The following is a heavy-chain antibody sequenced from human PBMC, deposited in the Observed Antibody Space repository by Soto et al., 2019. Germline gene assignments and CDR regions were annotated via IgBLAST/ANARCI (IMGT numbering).Heavy chain of an antibody. CDR1: GFIVSSYA. CDR2: LTGGSDVT. V-gene: IGHV3-23*01. CDR3: ARDLHMAVAGTLGY. J-gene: IGHJ4*02. D-gene: IGHD6-19*01. Sequence: EVHLLESGGDLVQPGGSLRLSCAASGFIVSSYAMSWVRQAPGKGLEWVSTLTGGSDVTNYADSVKGRCTISRDNSKNTLYLQINGLRPEDTAVYYCARDLHMAVAGTLGYWGQGALVTVSS.